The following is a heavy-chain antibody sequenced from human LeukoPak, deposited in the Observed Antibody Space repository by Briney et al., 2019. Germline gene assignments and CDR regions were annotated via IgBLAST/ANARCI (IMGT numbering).Heavy chain of an antibody. CDR1: GYTFTSYD. Sequence: ASVKVSCKASGYTFTSYDINWVRQATGQGLEWMGWMNPNSGNTGYAQKFQGRVTMTRNTSISTAYMELSSLRSEDTAVYYCARVSGYDLWSGFPYLFDPWGQGTRVTVSS. J-gene: IGHJ5*02. D-gene: IGHD3-3*01. CDR3: ARVSGYDLWSGFPYLFDP. V-gene: IGHV1-8*01. CDR2: MNPNSGNT.